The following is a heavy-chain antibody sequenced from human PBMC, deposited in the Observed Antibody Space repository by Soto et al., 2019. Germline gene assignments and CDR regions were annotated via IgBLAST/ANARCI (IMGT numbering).Heavy chain of an antibody. CDR1: GFTFSSYG. CDR2: IKSDGSTT. V-gene: IGHV3-74*01. D-gene: IGHD2-15*01. CDR3: TRGSGGQPPYFDY. J-gene: IGHJ4*02. Sequence: VQLVESGGGLVQPGGSLRLSCVASGFTFSSYGMHWVRQAPGKGLVWVSRIKSDGSTTSYVDSVKGRFTISRDNAKNTLHLQMNSLRSEDTAVYYCTRGSGGQPPYFDYWGQGTLVTVSS.